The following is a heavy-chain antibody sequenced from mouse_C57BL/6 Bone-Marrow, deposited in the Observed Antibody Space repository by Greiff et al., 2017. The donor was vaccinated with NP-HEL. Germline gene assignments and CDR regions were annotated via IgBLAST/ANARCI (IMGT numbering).Heavy chain of an antibody. Sequence: VQLQESGPELVKPGATVKISCKASCYAFSSSWMNWVKQRPGKGLEWIGRIYPGDGDTNYNGKFKGKATLTADKSSSTAYMQLSSLTSEDSAVYFCARSRPFAYWGQGTLVTVSA. D-gene: IGHD3-3*01. CDR3: ARSRPFAY. CDR1: CYAFSSSW. V-gene: IGHV1-82*01. CDR2: IYPGDGDT. J-gene: IGHJ3*01.